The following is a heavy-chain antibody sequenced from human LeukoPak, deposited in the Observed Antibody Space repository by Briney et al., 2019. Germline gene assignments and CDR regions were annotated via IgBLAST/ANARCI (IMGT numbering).Heavy chain of an antibody. V-gene: IGHV3-7*01. D-gene: IGHD3-10*02. J-gene: IGHJ6*04. CDR2: IDEDGSAK. CDR3: AELGITMIGGV. Sequence: GGSLRLSCAASGFTFSGYWMTWLRQAPGKGLEWVANIDEDGSAKYYLGSVKGRFTISRDNAENSLYLQMNSLRDEDTAVYYCAELGITMIGGVWGKGTTVTISS. CDR1: GFTFSGYW.